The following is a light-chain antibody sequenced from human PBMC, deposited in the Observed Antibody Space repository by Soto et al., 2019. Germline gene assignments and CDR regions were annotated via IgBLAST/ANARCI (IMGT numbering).Light chain of an antibody. Sequence: QSALTQPRSVSGSPGQSVTISCTGTSSDVGGYNYVSWYQQHPGKAPKLMIYDVSKRPSGVPDRFSGSESGNTASLTISGLQAEDVADYYCCSYAGSYTWVFGGGTNVTVL. CDR1: SSDVGGYNY. J-gene: IGLJ3*02. CDR2: DVS. CDR3: CSYAGSYTWV. V-gene: IGLV2-11*01.